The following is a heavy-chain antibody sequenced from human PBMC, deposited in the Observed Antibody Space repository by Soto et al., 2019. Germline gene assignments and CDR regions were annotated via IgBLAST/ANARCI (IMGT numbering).Heavy chain of an antibody. CDR1: GYTFTSYG. CDR2: INAYNGNT. Sequence: GASVKVSCKASGYTFTSYGISWVRQAPGQGLEWMGWINAYNGNTNYAQKLQGRVTMTTDTSTSTAYMELRSLRSDDTAVYYCASVAITLVRGVSFYYYYGMDVWGQGTTVTAP. J-gene: IGHJ6*02. V-gene: IGHV1-18*01. D-gene: IGHD3-10*01. CDR3: ASVAITLVRGVSFYYYYGMDV.